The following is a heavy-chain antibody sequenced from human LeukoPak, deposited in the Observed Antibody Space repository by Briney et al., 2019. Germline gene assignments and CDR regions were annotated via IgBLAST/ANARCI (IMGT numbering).Heavy chain of an antibody. CDR1: GFTFSNYA. J-gene: IGHJ4*02. CDR2: ISSGGTYE. V-gene: IGHV3-30*01. D-gene: IGHD3-22*01. Sequence: GGSLRLSCAASGFTFSNYAMHWVRQAPGKELEWVSLISSGGTYEYYADSVKGRFTISRVNSKNTLYLQLNSLRAEDTAVYYCARAGGLNYDSSGYYYGGGQGTLVTVSS. CDR3: ARAGGLNYDSSGYYYG.